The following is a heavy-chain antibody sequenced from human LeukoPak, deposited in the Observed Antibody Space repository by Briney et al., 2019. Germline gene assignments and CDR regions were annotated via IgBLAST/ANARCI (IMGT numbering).Heavy chain of an antibody. V-gene: IGHV1-18*01. J-gene: IGHJ6*02. CDR2: TSAYNGNT. CDR1: GYTFSSYG. D-gene: IGHD3-10*01. Sequence: ASVKVSCKASGYTFSSYGISWVRQAPGQGLEWMGWTSAYNGNTNYAQKLQGRVTMTTDTSTSTAYMELGSLRSDDTAVYYCARGRDYYGSGSFVDVWGQGTTVTVSS. CDR3: ARGRDYYGSGSFVDV.